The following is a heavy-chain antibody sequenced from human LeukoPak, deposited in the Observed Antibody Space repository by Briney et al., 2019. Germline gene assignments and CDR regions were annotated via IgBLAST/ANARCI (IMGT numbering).Heavy chain of an antibody. CDR3: ARGSVFRYGMDV. V-gene: IGHV3-66*02. J-gene: IGHJ6*02. Sequence: PGGSLRLSCAVSGFTFSNYWMNWVRQAPGKGLEWVSVIYSGGSTYYADSVKGRFTISRDNSKNTLYLQMNSLRAEDTAVYYCARGSVFRYGMDVWGQGTTVTVSS. D-gene: IGHD3-3*02. CDR2: IYSGGST. CDR1: GFTFSNYW.